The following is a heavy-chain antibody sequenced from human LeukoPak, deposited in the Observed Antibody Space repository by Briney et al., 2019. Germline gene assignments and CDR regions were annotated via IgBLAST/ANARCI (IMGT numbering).Heavy chain of an antibody. CDR1: GGSISSYY. V-gene: IGHV4-34*01. D-gene: IGHD3-22*01. CDR3: ARRRGLYDSSGSPFYYYYYMDV. J-gene: IGHJ6*03. Sequence: PLETLSLTCTVSGGSISSYYWSWIRQPPGKGLEWIGEINHSGSTNYNPSLKSRVTISVDTSKNQFSLKLSSVTAADTAVYYCARRRGLYDSSGSPFYYYYYMDVWGKGTTVTISS. CDR2: INHSGST.